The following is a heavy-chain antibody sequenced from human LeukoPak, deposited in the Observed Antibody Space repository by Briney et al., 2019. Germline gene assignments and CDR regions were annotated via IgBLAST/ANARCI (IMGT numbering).Heavy chain of an antibody. CDR3: ARGRGIAVADKPYYYYGMDV. CDR1: GYTLTSYD. V-gene: IGHV1-8*01. D-gene: IGHD6-19*01. CDR2: MNPNSGNT. Sequence: GASVKVSCKASGYTLTSYDINWVRQATRQGLEWMGWMNPNSGNTGYAQKFQGRVTMTRNTSISTAYMELSSLRSEDTAVYYCARGRGIAVADKPYYYYGMDVWGQGTTVTVSS. J-gene: IGHJ6*02.